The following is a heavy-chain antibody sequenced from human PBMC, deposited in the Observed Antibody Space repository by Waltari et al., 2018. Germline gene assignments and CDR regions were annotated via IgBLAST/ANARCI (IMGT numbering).Heavy chain of an antibody. V-gene: IGHV3-74*01. J-gene: IGHJ6*03. CDR3: AREPSPDSSGYFYYYMDV. Sequence: EVQLVESGGGLVQPGGSLRLSCAASGFTFRRYWMHWFCQAPGKGLVWVSRINSDGSGTIYADSVKGRFTISRDNAKNTLYLQLNSLRVEDTAVYYCAREPSPDSSGYFYYYMDVWGKGTTVTVSS. CDR2: INSDGSGT. CDR1: GFTFRRYW. D-gene: IGHD3-22*01.